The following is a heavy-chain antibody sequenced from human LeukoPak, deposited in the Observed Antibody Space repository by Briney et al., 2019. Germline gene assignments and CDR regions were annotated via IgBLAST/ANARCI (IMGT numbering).Heavy chain of an antibody. Sequence: SETLSLTCTVSGGSISSYYWSWIRQPPGKGLEWIGYIYYSGSTNYNPSLKSRVTISVDTSRTQFSLKLSSVTAADTAVYYCARHEYYFDYWGQGTLVTVSS. CDR2: IYYSGST. CDR3: ARHEYYFDY. V-gene: IGHV4-59*08. CDR1: GGSISSYY. J-gene: IGHJ4*02.